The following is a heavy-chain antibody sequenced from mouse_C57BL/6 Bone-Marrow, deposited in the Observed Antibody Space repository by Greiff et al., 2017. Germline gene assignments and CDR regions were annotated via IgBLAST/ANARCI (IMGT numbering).Heavy chain of an antibody. J-gene: IGHJ2*01. CDR3: ARHRSISADFDY. Sequence: VQLQQPGAELVRPGSSVKLSCKASGYTFTSYWMHWVKQRPIQGLEWIGNIYPSDSETHYNQKFKDKATLAVDKSSSTAYMQLSSLTSEDSAVYYCARHRSISADFDYWGQGTTLTVSS. CDR2: IYPSDSET. V-gene: IGHV1-52*01. D-gene: IGHD6-2*01. CDR1: GYTFTSYW.